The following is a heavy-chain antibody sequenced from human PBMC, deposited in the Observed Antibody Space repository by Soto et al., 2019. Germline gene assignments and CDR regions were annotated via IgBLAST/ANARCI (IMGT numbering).Heavy chain of an antibody. V-gene: IGHV4-34*01. CDR3: ARGRFATYYYDSSGYFLDY. CDR2: INHSGNT. Sequence: QVQLQQWGAGLLKPSETLSLTCAVYGGSFSGYYWSWIRQPPGKGLEWIGEINHSGNTNYNPSLKSRVTISVDTSKNQFSLKLSSVTAADTAVYYCARGRFATYYYDSSGYFLDYWGQGTLVTVSS. J-gene: IGHJ4*02. CDR1: GGSFSGYY. D-gene: IGHD3-22*01.